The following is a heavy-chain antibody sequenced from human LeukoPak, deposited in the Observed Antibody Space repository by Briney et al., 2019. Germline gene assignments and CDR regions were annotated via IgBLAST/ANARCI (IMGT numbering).Heavy chain of an antibody. V-gene: IGHV1-2*02. CDR2: INPNSGGT. Sequence: GASVKVSCKASGYTFTGYYMHWVRQAPGQGLEWMGWINPNSGGTNYAQKFQGRVTMTRDTSISTAYMELSGLRSDDTAVYYCAKDLAGYCDSSGYYFDYWGQGTLVTVSS. D-gene: IGHD3-22*01. J-gene: IGHJ4*02. CDR3: AKDLAGYCDSSGYYFDY. CDR1: GYTFTGYY.